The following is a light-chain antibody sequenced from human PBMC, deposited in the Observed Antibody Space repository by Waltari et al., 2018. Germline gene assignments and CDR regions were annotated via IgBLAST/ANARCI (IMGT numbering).Light chain of an antibody. Sequence: QSVLTQPPSASGTPGPRVIISCSGSSSNIGSIYVYCYQQVPGTAPKLLIYMNNQRPSGVPDRFSGSKSGTSASLAISGLRSEDEADYYCAAWDDSLSGHVVFGGGTKLTAL. CDR2: MNN. CDR1: SSNIGSIY. V-gene: IGLV1-47*01. CDR3: AAWDDSLSGHVV. J-gene: IGLJ2*01.